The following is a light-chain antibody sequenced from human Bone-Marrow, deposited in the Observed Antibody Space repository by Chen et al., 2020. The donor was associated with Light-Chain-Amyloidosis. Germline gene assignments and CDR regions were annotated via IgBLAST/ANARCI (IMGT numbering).Light chain of an antibody. Sequence: SYELTQPPSVSVSPGQTARITCAGDDLPTKYAYWYQQKPAQAPVLVIHRDTERPSGISERFSGSSSWTTATLTISGVQAADEADYHCQSADSSGTYEVIFGGGTKLTVL. CDR2: RDT. CDR1: DLPTKY. J-gene: IGLJ2*01. V-gene: IGLV3-25*03. CDR3: QSADSSGTYEVI.